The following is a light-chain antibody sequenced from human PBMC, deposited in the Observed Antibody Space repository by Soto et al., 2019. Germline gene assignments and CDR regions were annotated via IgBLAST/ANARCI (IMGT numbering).Light chain of an antibody. CDR3: QQYGSSPET. CDR1: RSVSSSY. V-gene: IGKV3-20*01. Sequence: EIVMTQPPATLSVPPGERATLSCRASRSVSSSYLAWYQQKPGQAPRLLIYGAPSRATGIPDRFSGSGSGADFTLTISRLEPEDFAVYYCQQYGSSPETFGQGTKVDIK. CDR2: GAP. J-gene: IGKJ1*01.